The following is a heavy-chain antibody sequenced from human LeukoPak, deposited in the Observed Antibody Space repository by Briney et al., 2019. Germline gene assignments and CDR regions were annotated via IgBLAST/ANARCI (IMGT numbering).Heavy chain of an antibody. V-gene: IGHV3-23*01. CDR1: GFTFSNYA. CDR3: AKGLKGCSGSSCYYFFDF. J-gene: IGHJ4*02. CDR2: ITGSGGDA. D-gene: IGHD2-15*01. Sequence: GGSLRLSCAASGFTFSNYAMNCVRPAPGEGLECVSSITGSGGDAYYADSVKGRFTISRDNSKNTLDLQMNSLRAEDTAVYYCAKGLKGCSGSSCYYFFDFWGQGALITVSS.